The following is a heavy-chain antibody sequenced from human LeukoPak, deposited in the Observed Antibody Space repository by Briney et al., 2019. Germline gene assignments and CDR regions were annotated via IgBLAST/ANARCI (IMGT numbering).Heavy chain of an antibody. Sequence: SETLSLICAVYGGSFSGYYWSWIRQPPGKGLEWIGEINHSGSTNYNPSLKSRVTISVDTSKNQFSLKLRSVTAADTAVYYCARISSSNWYNERGAFDVWGQGTMVTVSS. CDR3: ARISSSNWYNERGAFDV. V-gene: IGHV4-34*01. J-gene: IGHJ3*01. CDR1: GGSFSGYY. CDR2: INHSGST. D-gene: IGHD6-13*01.